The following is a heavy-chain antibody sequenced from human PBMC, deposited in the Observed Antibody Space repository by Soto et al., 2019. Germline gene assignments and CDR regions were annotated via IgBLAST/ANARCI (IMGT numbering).Heavy chain of an antibody. Sequence: PSETLSLACTFSGGSISSSSYYWGWVRQPPRKGLEWIGSIYYTGTTDYNPSLKGRVTISVDTSKNQFSLRLRSVTAADTAAYYCARPHSIYYYYAMDVWGPGTTVTVSS. V-gene: IGHV4-39*01. CDR1: GGSISSSSYY. CDR2: IYYTGTT. CDR3: ARPHSIYYYYAMDV. J-gene: IGHJ6*02.